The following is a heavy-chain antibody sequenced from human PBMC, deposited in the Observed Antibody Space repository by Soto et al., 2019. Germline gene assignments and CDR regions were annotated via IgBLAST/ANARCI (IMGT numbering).Heavy chain of an antibody. CDR2: TSAYNGNT. D-gene: IGHD4-17*01. CDR3: ARARATVTTERALGY. CDR1: GYAFYSYD. J-gene: IGHJ4*02. Sequence: ASVKVSCKGSGYAFYSYDITWVRQAPGQGLEWMGTTSAYNGNTNFAQNLQGRVTMTIDKSTATAYMELNSLTSDDTAVYYCARARATVTTERALGYWGQGTLVTVSS. V-gene: IGHV1-18*01.